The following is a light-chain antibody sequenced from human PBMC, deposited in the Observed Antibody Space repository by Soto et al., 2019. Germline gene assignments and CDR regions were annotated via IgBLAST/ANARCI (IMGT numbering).Light chain of an antibody. Sequence: DIQMTQSPSALSASVGDRFTITCRASQGIKTWLAWYQRKPGRAPNLLIYDASSLQSGVPSRFSGSGSGTEFTLTISSLQPDDSATYYCQQYESYSWTFGQGTKVDI. CDR3: QQYESYSWT. V-gene: IGKV1-5*01. J-gene: IGKJ1*01. CDR1: QGIKTW. CDR2: DAS.